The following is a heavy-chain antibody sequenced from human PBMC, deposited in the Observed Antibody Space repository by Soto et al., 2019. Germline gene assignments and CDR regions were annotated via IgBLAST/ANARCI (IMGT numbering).Heavy chain of an antibody. CDR3: ARMQTFGSLNWFDS. CDR2: MNPGSGDT. J-gene: IGHJ5*01. V-gene: IGHV1-8*01. CDR1: GYSFTNKD. Sequence: DSVKVSCKASGYSFTNKDVSWVRQATGQGLEWMGWMNPGSGDTGYAQKFQGRVTMTRDISIATAYMELSSLRSDDTAIYYCARMQTFGSLNWFDSWGQATLVTGYS. D-gene: IGHD3-16*01.